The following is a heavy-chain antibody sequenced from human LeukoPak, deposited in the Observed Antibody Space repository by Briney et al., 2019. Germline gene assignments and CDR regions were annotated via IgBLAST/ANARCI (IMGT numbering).Heavy chain of an antibody. V-gene: IGHV3-23*01. Sequence: GGSLRLSCAASGFTFNSYGMHWVRQAPGKGLEWVSRVSGSGGSTYYADSVKGRFSISRDNSKNTLYLQMNSLRAEDTAVYYCARDSSGYGSFDYWGRGTLVTVSS. CDR1: GFTFNSYG. CDR3: ARDSSGYGSFDY. CDR2: VSGSGGST. J-gene: IGHJ4*02. D-gene: IGHD3-22*01.